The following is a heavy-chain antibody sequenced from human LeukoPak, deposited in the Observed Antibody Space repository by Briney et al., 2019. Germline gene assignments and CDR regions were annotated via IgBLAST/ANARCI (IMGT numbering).Heavy chain of an antibody. V-gene: IGHV1-2*02. CDR2: INPNSGGT. D-gene: IGHD2-8*02. Sequence: ASVKVSRKASVYSLTGYYMHWVRQAPGQGLEWMGWINPNSGGTKYAQKFQGRVTMTSDTSLSTAYMELSRLKSDDTAVYYCARVGCRAWWTVYWGQGALVTVSS. CDR3: ARVGCRAWWTVY. J-gene: IGHJ4*02. CDR1: VYSLTGYY.